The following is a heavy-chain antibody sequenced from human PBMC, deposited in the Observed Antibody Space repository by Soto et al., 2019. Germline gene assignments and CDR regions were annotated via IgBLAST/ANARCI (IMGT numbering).Heavy chain of an antibody. Sequence: QVQLVESGGGVVQPGRSLRLSCPASGFIFSSYAMHWVLQAPGNGLEWVAVISYDRSNKYYADSVKGRVTISRDNYKITLYRQMNSLRAEDTAVYYCAGAVQQWLDSYYYALDVLGQGTTVTASS. V-gene: IGHV3-30-3*01. J-gene: IGHJ6*02. CDR3: AGAVQQWLDSYYYALDV. D-gene: IGHD6-19*01. CDR2: ISYDRSNK. CDR1: GFIFSSYA.